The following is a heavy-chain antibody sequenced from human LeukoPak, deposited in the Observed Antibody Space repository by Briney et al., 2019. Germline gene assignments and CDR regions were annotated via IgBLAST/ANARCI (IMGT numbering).Heavy chain of an antibody. D-gene: IGHD1-26*01. CDR3: ARDEWELLRAY. V-gene: IGHV3-66*02. CDR2: IYSGGST. CDR1: GFTVWSNY. Sequence: PGGSLRLSCAASGFTVWSNYMSWVRQAPGKGLEWVSIIYSGGSTYYADSVKGRFTISRDNSKNTLYLQMNSLRVEDKGVYYCARDEWELLRAYWGQGTLVTVSS. J-gene: IGHJ4*02.